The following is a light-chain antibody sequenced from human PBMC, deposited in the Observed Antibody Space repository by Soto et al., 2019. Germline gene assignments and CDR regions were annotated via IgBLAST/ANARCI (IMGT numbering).Light chain of an antibody. CDR1: QSVINSY. Sequence: EIVLTQSPGTLSLSPGERATLSCRASQSVINSYLAWYQHKPGQAPRLLISDASRRATGIPDRFSGSGSGTDFTLTISRLEPEDFAVYYCHQYGSSLPYTFGQGNKLEIK. CDR2: DAS. V-gene: IGKV3-20*01. CDR3: HQYGSSLPYT. J-gene: IGKJ2*01.